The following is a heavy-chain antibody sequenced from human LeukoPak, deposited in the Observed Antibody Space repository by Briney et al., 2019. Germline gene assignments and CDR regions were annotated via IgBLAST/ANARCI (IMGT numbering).Heavy chain of an antibody. CDR2: IKQDGSEK. D-gene: IGHD3-16*02. Sequence: PGGSLRLSCAASGFTFSSYWMSWVRQAPGKGLEWVANIKQDGSEKYYVDSVKGRFTISRDNAKNSLYLQMNSLRAEDTAVYYCARYEYVWGSYRYFDYWGQGTLVTVSS. V-gene: IGHV3-7*01. CDR3: ARYEYVWGSYRYFDY. CDR1: GFTFSSYW. J-gene: IGHJ4*02.